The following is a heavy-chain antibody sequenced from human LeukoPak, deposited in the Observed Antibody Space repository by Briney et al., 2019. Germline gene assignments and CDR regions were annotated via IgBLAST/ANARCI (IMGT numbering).Heavy chain of an antibody. CDR2: IFHSGST. J-gene: IGHJ3*02. D-gene: IGHD3-10*01. Sequence: SQTLSLTCAVSAGSISSGGYSWSWIRQPPGEGLEWIGYIFHSGSTYSNPSLKSRVTISVDRSKNQFSLKLDSVTAADTAIYYCARGGGSESYFGFDIWGQGTMVTVSS. V-gene: IGHV4-30-2*01. CDR1: AGSISSGGYS. CDR3: ARGGGSESYFGFDI.